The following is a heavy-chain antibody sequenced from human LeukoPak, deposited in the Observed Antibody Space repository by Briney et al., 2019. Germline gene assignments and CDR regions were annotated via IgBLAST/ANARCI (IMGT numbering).Heavy chain of an antibody. D-gene: IGHD4-17*01. V-gene: IGHV4-34*01. J-gene: IGHJ4*02. CDR3: ARGRGAYGDYAGRFDY. CDR2: INHSGGT. CDR1: GGSFSDYY. Sequence: SETLSLTCAVYGGSFSDYYWSWIRQPPGKGLEWIGEINHSGGTNYNPSLKSRVTVPVDTSKNRFSLKLSSVTAADTAVYYCARGRGAYGDYAGRFDYWGQGTLVTVSS.